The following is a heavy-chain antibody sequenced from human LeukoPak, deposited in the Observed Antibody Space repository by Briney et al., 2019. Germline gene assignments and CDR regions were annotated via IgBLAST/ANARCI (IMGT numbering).Heavy chain of an antibody. CDR2: ISADGGST. D-gene: IGHD3-10*01. V-gene: IGHV3-43*02. Sequence: GGSLRLSCVASGLNFDDSAMHWVRQAPGKGLEWVSLISADGGSTFSADSVKGRFSISRDNSKNSLYLQMNSLRTEDTALYYCAKDAGYGSGSEYYFDYWGQGTLVTVSS. CDR1: GLNFDDSA. CDR3: AKDAGYGSGSEYYFDY. J-gene: IGHJ4*02.